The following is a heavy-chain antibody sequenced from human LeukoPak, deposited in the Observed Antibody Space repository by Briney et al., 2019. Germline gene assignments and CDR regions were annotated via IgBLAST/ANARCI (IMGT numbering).Heavy chain of an antibody. CDR2: ISAYNGNT. CDR1: GYTFTSYG. CDR3: ATGKSIDYYYGMDV. Sequence: ASVKVSCKASGYTFTSYGISWVRQAPGQGLEWMGWISAYNGNTNYAQKLQGRVTMTTDTSTSTAYMELRSLRSDDTAVYYCATGKSIDYYYGMDVWGQGTTVTVSS. J-gene: IGHJ6*02. V-gene: IGHV1-18*01.